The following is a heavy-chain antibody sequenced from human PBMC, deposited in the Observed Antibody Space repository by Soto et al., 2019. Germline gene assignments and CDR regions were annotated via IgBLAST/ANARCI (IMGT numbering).Heavy chain of an antibody. CDR2: ITSSSSFI. CDR1: GFTFSTYT. CDR3: ARDQEDWNYPVFDC. D-gene: IGHD1-7*01. Sequence: GGSLRLSCAASGFTFSTYTMNWVRQAPGKGLEWVSSITSSSSFIFYADSLNGRFTISRDNAKNSVYLQMNSLRAEDTAVYYCARDQEDWNYPVFDCWGQGTLVTVSS. V-gene: IGHV3-21*01. J-gene: IGHJ4*02.